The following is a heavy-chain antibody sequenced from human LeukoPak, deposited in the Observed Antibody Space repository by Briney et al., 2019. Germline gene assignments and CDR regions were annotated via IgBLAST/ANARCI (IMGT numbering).Heavy chain of an antibody. V-gene: IGHV1-46*01. CDR1: GYTFTSYY. Sequence: ASVKVSCKASGYTFTSYYMHWVRQAPGQGLEWMGLINPSGGSTRYAQKFQGRVTMTRDMSTSTVYMELSSLRSEDTAVYYCARDEYYYDSSGYQSPSFDYWGQGTLVTVSS. CDR2: INPSGGST. D-gene: IGHD3-22*01. J-gene: IGHJ4*02. CDR3: ARDEYYYDSSGYQSPSFDY.